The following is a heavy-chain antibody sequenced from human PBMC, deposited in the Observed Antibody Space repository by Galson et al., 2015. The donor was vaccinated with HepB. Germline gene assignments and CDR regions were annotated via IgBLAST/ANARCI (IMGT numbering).Heavy chain of an antibody. V-gene: IGHV1-46*01. CDR2: INTSGGST. Sequence: SVKVSCKASGYTFTSYYMHWVRQAPGQGLEWMGIINTSGGSTSYAQKFQGRVTMTRDTSTSTVYMELSSLRSEDTAVYYCARQYYDFWSGYKAAFDIWGQGTMVSVSS. CDR1: GYTFTSYY. D-gene: IGHD3-3*01. J-gene: IGHJ3*02. CDR3: ARQYYDFWSGYKAAFDI.